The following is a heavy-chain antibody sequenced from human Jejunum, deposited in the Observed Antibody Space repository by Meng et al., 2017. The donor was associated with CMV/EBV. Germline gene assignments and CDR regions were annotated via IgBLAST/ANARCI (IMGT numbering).Heavy chain of an antibody. Sequence: QVRLQESGLGLVKPSQTLSLTCTVSGGSVSSGGYYWTWIRQHPGKGLEWFRHIYYSGSTFYNPSLKRRVIISIDTSKNQFSLNLRSVTAADTAVYYCARVSSGWDYFDYWGQGTLVTVSS. CDR2: IYYSGST. CDR1: GGSVSSGGYY. D-gene: IGHD6-19*01. V-gene: IGHV4-31*03. CDR3: ARVSSGWDYFDY. J-gene: IGHJ4*02.